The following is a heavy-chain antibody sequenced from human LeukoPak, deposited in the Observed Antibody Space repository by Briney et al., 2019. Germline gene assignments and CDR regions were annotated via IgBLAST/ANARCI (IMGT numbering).Heavy chain of an antibody. CDR2: TYYRSKWYN. CDR1: GDSVSSNSAA. V-gene: IGHV6-1*01. CDR3: AREEHVRDFHDYGDYAY. Sequence: SQTLSLTCAISGDSVSSNSAAWNWIRQSPSRGLEWLGRTYYRSKWYNDYAVSVKSRITINPDTSKDQFSLQLNSVTPEDTAVYYCAREEHVRDFHDYGDYAYWGQGTLVTVPS. J-gene: IGHJ4*02. D-gene: IGHD4-17*01.